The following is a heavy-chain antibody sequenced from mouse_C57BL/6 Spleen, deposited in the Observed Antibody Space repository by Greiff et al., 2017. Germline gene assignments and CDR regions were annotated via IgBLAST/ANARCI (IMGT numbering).Heavy chain of an antibody. CDR3: ARKGLVAGDY. CDR1: GYTFTSYW. Sequence: QVQLQQPGAELVRPGSSVKLSCKASGYTFTSYWMDWVKQRPGQGLEWIGNIYPSDSETHYNQKFKDKATLTVDKSSSTAYMRLSSLTSEDSAVYYCARKGLVAGDYWGQGTTLTVSS. J-gene: IGHJ2*01. D-gene: IGHD1-1*01. CDR2: IYPSDSET. V-gene: IGHV1-61*01.